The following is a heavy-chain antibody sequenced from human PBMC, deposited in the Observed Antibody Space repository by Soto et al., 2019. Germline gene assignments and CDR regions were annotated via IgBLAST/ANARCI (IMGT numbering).Heavy chain of an antibody. CDR3: ERDQCAQAARLDY. V-gene: IGHV3-30-3*01. D-gene: IGHD6-6*01. Sequence: QVQLVESGGGVGQPGRSLRLSCAASGFTFSSYAMHWVREAPGKGLEWVAVISYDGSNKYYADSVKGRFTISRDNSKNTLYLQMNSLRAEDTAVYYCERDQCAQAARLDYWGQGTLVTVSS. CDR1: GFTFSSYA. J-gene: IGHJ4*02. CDR2: ISYDGSNK.